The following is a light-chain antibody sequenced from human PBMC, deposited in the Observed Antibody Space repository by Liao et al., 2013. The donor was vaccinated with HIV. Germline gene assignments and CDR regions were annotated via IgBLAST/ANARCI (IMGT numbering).Light chain of an antibody. V-gene: IGLV3-1*01. CDR1: KLGDKL. J-gene: IGLJ3*02. CDR3: QVWDSSSDLNWV. CDR2: QDN. Sequence: SYEMTQPPSVSVSPGQTASITCSGNKLGDKLTSWYQQRPGRSPVVVIFQDNKRPSGISERFSGSNSGNTATLTISRVEAGDEADYYCQVWDSSSDLNWVFGGGTKLTVL.